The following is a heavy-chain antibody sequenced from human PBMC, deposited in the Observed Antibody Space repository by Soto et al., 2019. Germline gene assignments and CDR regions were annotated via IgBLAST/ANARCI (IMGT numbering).Heavy chain of an antibody. CDR3: ARALLGYCSGGSCYGRGAYYYYGMDV. J-gene: IGHJ6*02. D-gene: IGHD2-15*01. Sequence: KPSETLSLTCTVSGGSISSYYWSWIRQPPGKGLEWIGYIYYSGSTNYNPSLKSRVTISVDTSKNQFSLKLSSVTAADTAVYYCARALLGYCSGGSCYGRGAYYYYGMDVWGQGTTVTV. CDR1: GGSISSYY. V-gene: IGHV4-59*01. CDR2: IYYSGST.